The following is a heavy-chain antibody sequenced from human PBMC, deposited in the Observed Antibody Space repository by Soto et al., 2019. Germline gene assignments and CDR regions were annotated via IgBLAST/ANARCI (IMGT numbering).Heavy chain of an antibody. D-gene: IGHD3-10*01. CDR1: GFSVSTSH. CDR2: IYSGGAT. Sequence: EVQLMESGGGLMQPGGSLRLSCAAAGFSVSTSHTSWVRQAPGKGLEWVSVIYSGGATHYAVSVKGRLMISRDKSKETVVLQMASIRAEEAAVYYCATVGPYGSGSYLFRYNWVGPGDPGTRVTVSS. J-gene: IGHJ5*02. CDR3: ATVGPYGSGSYLFRYNWVGP. V-gene: IGHV3-53*01.